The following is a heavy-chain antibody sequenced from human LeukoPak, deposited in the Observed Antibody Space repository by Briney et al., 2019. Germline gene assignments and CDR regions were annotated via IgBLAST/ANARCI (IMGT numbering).Heavy chain of an antibody. Sequence: GGSLRLSCAASGFTFRSYAMRWVRQAPGKGLEWVAAISGSGGSRYYADSVKGRFTISRDNSKNSVYLQMNSRRAEETAVYECAKGQAVVAATGTDYWGQGTLVTVSS. V-gene: IGHV3-23*01. J-gene: IGHJ4*02. CDR2: ISGSGGSR. CDR1: GFTFRSYA. CDR3: AKGQAVVAATGTDY. D-gene: IGHD2-15*01.